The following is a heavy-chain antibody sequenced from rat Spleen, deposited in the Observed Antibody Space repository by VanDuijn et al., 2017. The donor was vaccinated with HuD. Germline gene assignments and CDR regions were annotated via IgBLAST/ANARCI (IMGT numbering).Heavy chain of an antibody. D-gene: IGHD1-2*01. CDR1: GYSISSSYR. CDR3: AMSGYYSSYTRLMDV. V-gene: IGHV3-3*01. J-gene: IGHJ4*01. Sequence: EVQLQESGPGLVKPSQSLSLTCSLNGYSISSSYRWNWIRKFPGNKLEWMGYIDNTGTTNYNPSLRGRISITRDTSKNQFFLLVNSVTTEDTATYFCAMSGYYSSYTRLMDVWGQGASVTVSS. CDR2: IDNTGTT.